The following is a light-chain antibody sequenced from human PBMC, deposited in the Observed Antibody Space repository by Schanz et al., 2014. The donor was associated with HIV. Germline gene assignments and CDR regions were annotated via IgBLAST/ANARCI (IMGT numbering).Light chain of an antibody. V-gene: IGKV1-39*01. CDR3: QQSYSATPYT. J-gene: IGKJ2*01. CDR2: ATS. CDR1: QSISIS. Sequence: DIQMTQFPSSLSASVGDRVTITCRASQSISISLNWYQQKPGKAPRLLIYATSLLHTGVPSRFSGSGSGTHFTFTITSLQFDDFATYYCQQSYSATPYTFGQGTRLEIK.